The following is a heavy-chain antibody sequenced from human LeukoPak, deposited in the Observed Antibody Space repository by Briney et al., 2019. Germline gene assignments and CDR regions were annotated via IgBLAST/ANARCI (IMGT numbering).Heavy chain of an antibody. J-gene: IGHJ4*02. V-gene: IGHV4-4*07. CDR2: IYTSGST. D-gene: IGHD3-10*01. Sequence: SQTLSLTCTVSGGSIRDYFWSWIRQPAGKGLEWIGRIYTSGSTNYHPSLQSRVTMPVDTSRNELSLRLNSVTAADTAVYYCARDNYGSGSFNYWGLGTLVTVSS. CDR3: ARDNYGSGSFNY. CDR1: GGSIRDYF.